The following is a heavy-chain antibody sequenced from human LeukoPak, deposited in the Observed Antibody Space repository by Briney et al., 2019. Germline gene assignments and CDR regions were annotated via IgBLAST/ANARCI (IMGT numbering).Heavy chain of an antibody. CDR1: GGSISSSSYY. J-gene: IGHJ3*02. V-gene: IGHV4-31*03. Sequence: PSETLSLTCTVSGGSISSSSYYWSWIRQHPGKGLEWIGYIYYSGSTYYNPSLKSRVTISVDTSKNQFSLKLSSVTAADTAAYYCARDASRGGFGEQGAFDIWGQGTMVTVSS. CDR2: IYYSGST. D-gene: IGHD3-10*01. CDR3: ARDASRGGFGEQGAFDI.